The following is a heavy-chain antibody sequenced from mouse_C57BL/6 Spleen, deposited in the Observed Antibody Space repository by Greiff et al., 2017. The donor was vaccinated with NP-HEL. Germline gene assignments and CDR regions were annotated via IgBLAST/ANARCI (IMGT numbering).Heavy chain of an antibody. CDR2: ISSGGSYT. CDR1: GFTFSSYG. Sequence: EVQRVESGGDLVKPGGSLKLSCAASGFTFSSYGMSWVRQTPDKRLEWVATISSGGSYTYYPDSVKGRFTISRDKAKNTLYLQMSSLKSEDTAMYYCARQPPLLRSGMDDWGQGTSVTVSS. V-gene: IGHV5-6*01. D-gene: IGHD1-2*01. J-gene: IGHJ4*01. CDR3: ARQPPLLRSGMDD.